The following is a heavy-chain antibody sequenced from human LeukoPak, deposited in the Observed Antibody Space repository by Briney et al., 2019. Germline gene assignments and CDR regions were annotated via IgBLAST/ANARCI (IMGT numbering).Heavy chain of an antibody. CDR1: GFTFSSYA. V-gene: IGHV3-30*04. J-gene: IGHJ4*02. Sequence: PGGSLRLSCAASGFTFSSYAMHWVRQAPGKGLEWVAVISYDGSNKYYADSVKGRFTISRDNSKNTLYLQMNSLGAEDTAVYYCGSGGSYYYFDYWGQGTLVTVSS. CDR2: ISYDGSNK. CDR3: GSGGSYYYFDY. D-gene: IGHD1-26*01.